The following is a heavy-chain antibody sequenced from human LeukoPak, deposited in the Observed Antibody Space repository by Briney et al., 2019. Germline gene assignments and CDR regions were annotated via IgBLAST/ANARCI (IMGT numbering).Heavy chain of an antibody. CDR3: ARGGGDYNPFDY. Sequence: GGSLRLSCAVSGXTLSTNYMSWVREAPGEGLEWLSVMYSGGSTYYADSVKGRITISRHNSKNTLYLEINSLRPDDTAVYYCARGGGDYNPFDYWGQGTLVTVSS. D-gene: IGHD4-17*01. J-gene: IGHJ4*02. CDR1: GXTLSTNY. V-gene: IGHV3-53*04. CDR2: MYSGGST.